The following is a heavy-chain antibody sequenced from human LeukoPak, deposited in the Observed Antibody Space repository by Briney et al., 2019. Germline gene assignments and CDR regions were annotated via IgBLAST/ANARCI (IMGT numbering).Heavy chain of an antibody. CDR2: IKGKADSYGT. D-gene: IGHD2-21*01. CDR1: GFTFSGSA. Sequence: GGSLRLSXAASGFTFSGSAIHWVRQASGKGLEWVGRIKGKADSYGTAYAASVKGRFTISRDDSKNMAYLQMNSLKTEDTAVYYCTRLPLYCGGGNCYFDNWGQGTLVTVSS. V-gene: IGHV3-73*01. J-gene: IGHJ4*02. CDR3: TRLPLYCGGGNCYFDN.